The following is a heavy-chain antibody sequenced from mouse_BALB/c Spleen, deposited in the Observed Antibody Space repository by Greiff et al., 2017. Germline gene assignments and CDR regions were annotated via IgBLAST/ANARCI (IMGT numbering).Heavy chain of an antibody. D-gene: IGHD4-1*01. V-gene: IGHV2-6-7*01. CDR2: IWGDGST. Sequence: VQLQESGPGLVAPSQSLSITCTVSGFSLTGYGVNWVRQPPGKGLEWLGMIWGDGSTDYNSALKSRLSISKDNSKSQVFLKMSSLQTDDTARYYCARAPANWWYFDVWGAGTTVTVSS. CDR1: GFSLTGYG. CDR3: ARAPANWWYFDV. J-gene: IGHJ1*01.